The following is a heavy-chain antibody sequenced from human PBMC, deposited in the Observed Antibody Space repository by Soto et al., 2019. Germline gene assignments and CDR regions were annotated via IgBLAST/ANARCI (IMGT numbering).Heavy chain of an antibody. Sequence: GGSLRLSCAASGFTFSSYAMSWVRQAPGKGLEWVSAISGSGGSTYYADSVKGRFTISRDNSKNTLYLQMNSLRAEDTAVYYCARSFPSYYDILTVPFDDWGQGTLVTVSS. CDR1: GFTFSSYA. V-gene: IGHV3-23*01. CDR2: ISGSGGST. CDR3: ARSFPSYYDILTVPFDD. J-gene: IGHJ4*02. D-gene: IGHD3-9*01.